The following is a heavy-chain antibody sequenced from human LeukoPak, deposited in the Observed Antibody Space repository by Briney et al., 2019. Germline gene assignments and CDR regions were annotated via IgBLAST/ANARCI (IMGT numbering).Heavy chain of an antibody. CDR3: ARAIPSPPQQYSSSSKEGLYYYYMDV. V-gene: IGHV4-4*07. J-gene: IGHJ6*03. Sequence: PSETLSLTCTVPGGSISSYYWSWIRQPAGKGLEWIGRIYTSGSTNYNPSLKSRVTMSVDTSKNQFSLKLSSVTAADTAVYYCARAIPSPPQQYSSSSKEGLYYYYMDVWGKGTTVTVSS. CDR2: IYTSGST. D-gene: IGHD6-6*01. CDR1: GGSISSYY.